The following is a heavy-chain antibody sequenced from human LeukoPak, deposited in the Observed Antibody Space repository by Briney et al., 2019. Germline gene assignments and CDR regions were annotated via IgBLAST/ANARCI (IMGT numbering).Heavy chain of an antibody. V-gene: IGHV1-69*05. D-gene: IGHD1-26*01. CDR2: IIPIFGTA. J-gene: IGHJ4*02. CDR1: GGTFSSYA. Sequence: ASVKVSCKASGGTFSSYAISWVRQAPGQGLEWMGGIIPIFGTANYAQKFQGRVTITTDESTSTAYMELSSLRSEDSAVYYRARVGHSGSLEYYFDYWGQGTLVTVSS. CDR3: ARVGHSGSLEYYFDY.